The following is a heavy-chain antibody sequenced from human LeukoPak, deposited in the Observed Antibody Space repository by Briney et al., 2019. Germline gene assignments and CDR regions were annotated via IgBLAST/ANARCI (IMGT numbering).Heavy chain of an antibody. Sequence: SSETLSLTCTVSGGSISSYYRSWIRQPPGKGLEWIGYIYYSGSTNYNPSLKSRVTISVDTSKNQFSLKLSSVTAADTAVYYCARATYYYDSSGYQTSYYWFDPWGQGTLVTVSS. CDR3: ARATYYYDSSGYQTSYYWFDP. V-gene: IGHV4-59*08. CDR1: GGSISSYY. CDR2: IYYSGST. J-gene: IGHJ5*02. D-gene: IGHD3-22*01.